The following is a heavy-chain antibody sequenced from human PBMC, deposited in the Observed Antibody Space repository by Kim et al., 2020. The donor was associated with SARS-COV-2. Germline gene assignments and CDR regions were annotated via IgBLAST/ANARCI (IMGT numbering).Heavy chain of an antibody. V-gene: IGHV3-53*01. Sequence: TYCADSVYGRFTIARDNSKNTLYLQMNSPGAEDRAVYYCARGQLKAFDIWVQGTMVTVSS. CDR3: ARGQLKAFDI. CDR2: T. D-gene: IGHD1-1*01. J-gene: IGHJ3*02.